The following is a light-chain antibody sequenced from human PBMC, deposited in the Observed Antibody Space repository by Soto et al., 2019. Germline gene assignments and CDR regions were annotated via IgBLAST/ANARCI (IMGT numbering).Light chain of an antibody. V-gene: IGKV3-11*01. J-gene: IGKJ1*01. CDR3: QQRSSWPAT. Sequence: EIVLTQSPATLSLSPGERATLSCRASQSVSTYLAWYQQKPGQAPRLLIYDASSRATGIPARFSGSGSGTEFTLTISRLEPEDFAVYYCQQRSSWPATFGQGTRVEIK. CDR2: DAS. CDR1: QSVSTY.